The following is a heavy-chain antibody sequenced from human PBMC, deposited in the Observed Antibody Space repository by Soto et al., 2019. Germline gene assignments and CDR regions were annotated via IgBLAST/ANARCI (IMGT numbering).Heavy chain of an antibody. CDR2: INAGNGNT. CDR1: GYTFTSYA. CDR3: ARDPVGIAVAGIPNKVFDY. J-gene: IGHJ4*02. V-gene: IGHV1-3*01. Sequence: ASVKVSCKASGYTFTSYAMHWVRQAPGQRLEWMGWINAGNGNTKYSQKFQGRVTITRDTSASTAYMELSSLRSEDTAVYYCARDPVGIAVAGIPNKVFDYWGQGTLVTVSS. D-gene: IGHD6-19*01.